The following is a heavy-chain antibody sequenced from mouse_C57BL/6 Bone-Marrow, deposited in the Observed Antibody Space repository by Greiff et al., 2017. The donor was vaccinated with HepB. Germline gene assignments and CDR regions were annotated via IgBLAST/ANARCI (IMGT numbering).Heavy chain of an antibody. CDR3: TRLMGWLLEFAY. V-gene: IGHV1-5*01. J-gene: IGHJ3*01. CDR1: GYTFTSYW. CDR2: IYPGNSDT. Sequence: EVMLVESGTVLARPGASVKMSCKTSGYTFTSYWMHWVKQRPGQGLEWIGAIYPGNSDTSYNQKFKGKAKLTAVTSASTAYMELSSLTNEDSAVYYCTRLMGWLLEFAYWGQGTLVTVSA. D-gene: IGHD2-3*01.